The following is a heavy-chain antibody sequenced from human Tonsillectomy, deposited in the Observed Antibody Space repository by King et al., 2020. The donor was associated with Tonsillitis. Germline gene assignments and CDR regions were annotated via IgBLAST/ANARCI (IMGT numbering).Heavy chain of an antibody. J-gene: IGHJ4*02. V-gene: IGHV3-30*02. CDR1: GFTFSSYG. Sequence: VQLVESGGGVVQPGGSLRLSCAASGFTFSSYGMHWVRQAPGKGLEWVAFIRYDGSNKYYANSVKGRFTISRDNSKNTVNLQMNSLRAEDTAVYYCAKPIKYCCGGSCSFDYWGQGTLVTVSS. D-gene: IGHD2-15*01. CDR2: IRYDGSNK. CDR3: AKPIKYCCGGSCSFDY.